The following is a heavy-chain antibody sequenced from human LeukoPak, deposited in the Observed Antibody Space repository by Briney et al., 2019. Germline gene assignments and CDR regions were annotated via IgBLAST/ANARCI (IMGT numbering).Heavy chain of an antibody. J-gene: IGHJ4*02. D-gene: IGHD3-10*01. CDR3: AREGGIWFGEFPYFDY. CDR2: IHHSGST. V-gene: IGHV4-34*01. CDR1: VESFSDHY. Sequence: KPSETLSLTCAVYVESFSDHYWTWIRQPPGKGLEWIGEIHHSGSTNYRLSLKSRVTISVDRSKNQSSLKLTSVTAADTAVYYCAREGGIWFGEFPYFDYWGQGTRVTVSS.